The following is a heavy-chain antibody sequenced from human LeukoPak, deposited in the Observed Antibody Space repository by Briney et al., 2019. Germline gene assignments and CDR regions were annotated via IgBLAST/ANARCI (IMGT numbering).Heavy chain of an antibody. CDR1: GFSVSSNY. D-gene: IGHD1-7*01. V-gene: IGHV3-66*01. CDR3: AREGLTGTYNWFDP. J-gene: IGHJ5*02. Sequence: GGSLRLSCAASGFSVSSNYMSWVRQAPGKGLEWVSVIYSDGSTYYADSVKGRFTISRDNSKNTLYLQMNSLRAEDTAVYYCAREGLTGTYNWFDPWGQGTLVTVSS. CDR2: IYSDGST.